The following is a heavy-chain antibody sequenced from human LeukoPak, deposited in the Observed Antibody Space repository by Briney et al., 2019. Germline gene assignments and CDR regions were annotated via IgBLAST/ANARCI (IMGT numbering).Heavy chain of an antibody. CDR2: ISWNSGSI. Sequence: SLRLSCAASGFTFDDYAMHWVRQAPGKGLEWVSGISWNSGSIGYADSVKGRFTISRDNAKNSLYLQMNSLRAEDTALYYCAKDLDRFGELNYWGQGTLVTVSS. J-gene: IGHJ4*02. D-gene: IGHD3-10*01. V-gene: IGHV3-9*01. CDR3: AKDLDRFGELNY. CDR1: GFTFDDYA.